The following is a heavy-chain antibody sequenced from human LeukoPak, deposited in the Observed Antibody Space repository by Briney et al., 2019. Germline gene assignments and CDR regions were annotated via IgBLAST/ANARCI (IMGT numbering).Heavy chain of an antibody. J-gene: IGHJ5*02. V-gene: IGHV3-21*01. Sequence: PGGSLRLSCAASGFTFSSYSMNWVRQAPGKGLEWVSSISSSSSYIYYADSVKGRFTISRDNAKNSLYLQMNSLRAEDTAVYYCARESGARLNWFDPWGQGTLVTVSS. D-gene: IGHD6-6*01. CDR1: GFTFSSYS. CDR3: ARESGARLNWFDP. CDR2: ISSSSSYI.